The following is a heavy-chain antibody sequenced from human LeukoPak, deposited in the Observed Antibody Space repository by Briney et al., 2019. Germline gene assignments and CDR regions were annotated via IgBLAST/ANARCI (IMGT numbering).Heavy chain of an antibody. Sequence: GGSLRLSCAASGMTFSNHWMHWVRQAPGKGLLWVSLIKTDGRTTIYTDSVKGRFTISRDNGKSILYLQMNSLRAEDTGIYYCTTGPSYGYEWWGQGTVVTVSS. CDR2: IKTDGRTT. CDR3: TTGPSYGYEW. CDR1: GMTFSNHW. V-gene: IGHV3-74*01. J-gene: IGHJ1*01. D-gene: IGHD3-16*01.